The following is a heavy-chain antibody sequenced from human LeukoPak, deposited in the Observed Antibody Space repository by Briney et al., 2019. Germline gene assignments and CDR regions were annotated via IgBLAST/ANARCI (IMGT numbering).Heavy chain of an antibody. Sequence: GGSLRLSCAASAFTFSTYNMNWVRQAPGKGLEWVSSISSSSSYIYYADSVKGRFTISRDNAKNSLYLQMNSLRAEDTAVYYCAREGITMVRGVIDYWGQGTLVTVSS. D-gene: IGHD3-10*01. CDR3: AREGITMVRGVIDY. V-gene: IGHV3-21*01. CDR1: AFTFSTYN. J-gene: IGHJ4*02. CDR2: ISSSSSYI.